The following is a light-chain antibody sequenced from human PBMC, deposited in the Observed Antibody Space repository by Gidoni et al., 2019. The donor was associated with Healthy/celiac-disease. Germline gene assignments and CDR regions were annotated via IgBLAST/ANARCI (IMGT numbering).Light chain of an antibody. J-gene: IGKJ4*01. CDR1: QSLLHSNGYNY. CDR3: MQALQTLLT. CDR2: LGS. Sequence: ESVMTQSPLSLPVTPGEPASISCRSSQSLLHSNGYNYLDWYLQKPGQSPQLLIYLGSNRASGVPDRFSGSGSGTDFTLKISRVEAEDVGVYYCMQALQTLLTFGGGTKVEIK. V-gene: IGKV2-28*01.